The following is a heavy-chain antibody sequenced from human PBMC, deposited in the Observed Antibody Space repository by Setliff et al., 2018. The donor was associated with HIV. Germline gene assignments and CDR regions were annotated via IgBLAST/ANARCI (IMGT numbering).Heavy chain of an antibody. V-gene: IGHV1-18*01. CDR2: ISAYNGNT. CDR3: ARESGGARGYSYGFVDY. CDR1: GYTFTSYG. J-gene: IGHJ4*02. Sequence: ASVKVSCKASGYTFTSYGISWVRQAPGQGLEWMGWISAYNGNTNYAQKLQGRVTMTTDTSTSTAYMELRSLRSDDTAVYYCARESGGARGYSYGFVDYWGQGTLVTVSS. D-gene: IGHD5-18*01.